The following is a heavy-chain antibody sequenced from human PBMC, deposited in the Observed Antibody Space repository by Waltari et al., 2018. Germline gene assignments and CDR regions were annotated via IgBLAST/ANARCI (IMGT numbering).Heavy chain of an antibody. J-gene: IGHJ4*02. Sequence: QVHLVQSGAEVKKPGASVKVSCQASGYTFNGYYIQWVRRAPGQGLEWMGRINPNSGDTNYAQKFQGRVTLTRDTSINTAYMELSSLKSDDMAVYYCARDLGSDYGNRDYWGQGTLVTVPS. D-gene: IGHD4-17*01. CDR2: INPNSGDT. V-gene: IGHV1-2*06. CDR3: ARDLGSDYGNRDY. CDR1: GYTFNGYY.